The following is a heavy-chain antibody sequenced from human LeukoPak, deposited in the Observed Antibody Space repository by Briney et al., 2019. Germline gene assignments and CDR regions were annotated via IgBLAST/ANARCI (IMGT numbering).Heavy chain of an antibody. CDR3: ARVRMGDDFNPFDY. V-gene: IGHV3-74*01. D-gene: IGHD3-16*01. J-gene: IGHJ4*02. Sequence: PGGSPRLSCAASGFTFSSFWIYWVRHAPGKGLVWVSRIKSDGSETLYADSVKGRFTISRDNAKNTLYLQMNSLRAEDTAVYYCARVRMGDDFNPFDYWGQGTLVTVSS. CDR2: IKSDGSET. CDR1: GFTFSSFW.